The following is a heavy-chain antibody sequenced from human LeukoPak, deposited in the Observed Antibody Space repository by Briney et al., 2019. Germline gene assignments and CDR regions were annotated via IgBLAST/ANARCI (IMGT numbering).Heavy chain of an antibody. D-gene: IGHD2-15*01. CDR3: ARYADACSGGSCYLGGMDV. V-gene: IGHV3-21*01. CDR1: GFTFSSYS. J-gene: IGHJ6*02. CDR2: ISSSSSYI. Sequence: GGSLRLSCAASGFTFSSYSMNWVRQAPGKGLEWVSSISSSSSYIYYVDSVKGRFTISRDNAKNSLYLQMNSLRAEDTAVYYCARYADACSGGSCYLGGMDVWGQGTTVTVSS.